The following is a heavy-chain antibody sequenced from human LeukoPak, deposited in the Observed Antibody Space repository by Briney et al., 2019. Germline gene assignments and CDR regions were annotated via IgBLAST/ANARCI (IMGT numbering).Heavy chain of an antibody. D-gene: IGHD3-10*01. CDR1: GFTFSSYE. J-gene: IGHJ3*02. CDR3: AGGDGYYYGSGATLDAFDI. CDR2: ISSSGSTI. V-gene: IGHV3-48*03. Sequence: GGSLRLSCAASGFTFSSYEMNWVRQAPGKGLEWVSYISSSGSTIYYADSVKGRFTISRDNAKNSLYLQMNSLRAEDTAVYYCAGGDGYYYGSGATLDAFDIWGQGTMVTVSS.